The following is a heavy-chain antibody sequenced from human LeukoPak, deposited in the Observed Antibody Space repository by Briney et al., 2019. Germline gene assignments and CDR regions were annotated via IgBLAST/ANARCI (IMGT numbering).Heavy chain of an antibody. V-gene: IGHV5-51*01. CDR2: IYPGDSDT. D-gene: IGHD2-2*01. CDR1: GYSFTSYW. J-gene: IGHJ3*02. CDR3: ATSRVIGYCSSTSCYWGAFDI. Sequence: GESLKISCKGSGYSFTSYWIGWVRQMPGKGLEWMGIIYPGDSDTRYSPSFQGQVTISADKSISTAYLQWSSLKASDTAMYYCATSRVIGYCSSTSCYWGAFDIWGQGTMVTVSS.